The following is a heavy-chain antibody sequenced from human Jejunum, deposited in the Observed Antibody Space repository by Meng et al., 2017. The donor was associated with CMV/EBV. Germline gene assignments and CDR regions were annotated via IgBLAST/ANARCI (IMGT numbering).Heavy chain of an antibody. CDR1: GFPFSSYA. CDR3: ARSPPISRWDY. D-gene: IGHD6-13*01. V-gene: IGHV3-30*04. CDR2: ISYDGNNK. J-gene: IGHJ4*02. Sequence: VHRVEAGGGWVQPGGALRLSCAASGFPFSSYAMHWVRQTPGKGLEWVATISYDGNNKYYADSVKGRFTISRDNAKNSLYLQMNSLRAEDTAVYSCARSPPISRWDYWGQGTLVTVSS.